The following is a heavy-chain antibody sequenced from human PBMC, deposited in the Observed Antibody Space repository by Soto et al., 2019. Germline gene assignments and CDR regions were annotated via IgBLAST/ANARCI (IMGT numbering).Heavy chain of an antibody. D-gene: IGHD1-26*01. J-gene: IGHJ6*02. V-gene: IGHV1-18*01. CDR3: AISIVPHNYYYYGMDV. Sequence: GASVKVSCKASGYTFTNYGITWVRQAPGQGLAWMGWISAYNGNTDYPQKLQGRVTMTTDTSTSTAYMELRSLRSDDTAVYYCAISIVPHNYYYYGMDVWGQGTTVTVSS. CDR1: GYTFTNYG. CDR2: ISAYNGNT.